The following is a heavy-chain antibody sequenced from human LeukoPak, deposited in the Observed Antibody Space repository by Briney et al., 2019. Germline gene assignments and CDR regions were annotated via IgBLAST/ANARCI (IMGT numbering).Heavy chain of an antibody. Sequence: ASVTVSCKASGYTFASYGISWVRQAPGQGLEWMGWISAYNGNTNYAQKLQGRVTMTTDTSTSTAYMELRSLRSDDTAVYYCARDVDTAIISDYWGQGTLVTVSS. D-gene: IGHD5-18*01. CDR3: ARDVDTAIISDY. V-gene: IGHV1-18*01. J-gene: IGHJ4*02. CDR1: GYTFASYG. CDR2: ISAYNGNT.